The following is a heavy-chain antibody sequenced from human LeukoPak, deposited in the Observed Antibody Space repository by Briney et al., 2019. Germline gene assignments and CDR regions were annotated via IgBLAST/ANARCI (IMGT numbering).Heavy chain of an antibody. CDR3: ARNSRTVDTGMRITY. V-gene: IGHV3-74*01. D-gene: IGHD5-18*01. CDR1: GFTFSSYW. Sequence: PGGSLRLSCAASGFTFSSYWMHWVRQAPGKGLVWVSRINSDGSSTSYADSVKGRFTISRDNAKNTLYLQMNSLRAEDTAVYYCARNSRTVDTGMRITYWGQGTLVTVSS. J-gene: IGHJ4*02. CDR2: INSDGSST.